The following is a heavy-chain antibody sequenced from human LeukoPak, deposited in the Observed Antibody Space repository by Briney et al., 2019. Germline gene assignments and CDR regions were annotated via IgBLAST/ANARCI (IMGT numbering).Heavy chain of an antibody. J-gene: IGHJ3*02. D-gene: IGHD1-26*01. CDR2: ISAYNGNT. CDR3: ARDRSGSYLDAFDI. CDR1: GGTFSSYA. Sequence: ASVKVSCKASGGTFSSYAISWVRQAPGQGLEWMGWISAYNGNTNYAQKLQGRVTMTTDTSTSTAYMELRSLRSDDTAVYYCARDRSGSYLDAFDIWGQGTMVTVSS. V-gene: IGHV1-18*01.